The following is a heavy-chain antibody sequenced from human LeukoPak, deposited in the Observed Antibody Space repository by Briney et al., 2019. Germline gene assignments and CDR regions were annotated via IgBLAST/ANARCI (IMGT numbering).Heavy chain of an antibody. CDR2: ISAYNGNT. J-gene: IGHJ6*03. D-gene: IGHD6-19*01. Sequence: ASVKVSCKASGYTFTSYGISWVRQAPGQGLEWMGWISAYNGNTNYAQKLQGRVTMTTDTSTSTAYMELRSLRSDGTAVYYCARYSSGWHYYYYYMDVWGKGTTVTISS. V-gene: IGHV1-18*01. CDR1: GYTFTSYG. CDR3: ARYSSGWHYYYYYMDV.